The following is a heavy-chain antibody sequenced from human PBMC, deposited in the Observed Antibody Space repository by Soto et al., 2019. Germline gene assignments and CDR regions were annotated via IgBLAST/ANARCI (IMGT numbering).Heavy chain of an antibody. Sequence: QVQLVESGGGVVQPGTSLRLSCAASGFTFKTHAMHWVRQAPGKGLEWMAVIAYDGNEKFYADSVKGRFTISRDNSKNALYLQINTLRNDDTVVYCCGKDVGDYVPYYYGVDVWGQGTTVTLSS. CDR3: GKDVGDYVPYYYGVDV. V-gene: IGHV3-30*18. D-gene: IGHD1-26*01. J-gene: IGHJ6*02. CDR1: GFTFKTHA. CDR2: IAYDGNEK.